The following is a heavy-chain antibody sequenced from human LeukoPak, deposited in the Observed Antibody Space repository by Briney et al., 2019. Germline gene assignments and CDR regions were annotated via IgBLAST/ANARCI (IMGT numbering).Heavy chain of an antibody. V-gene: IGHV4-61*02. Sequence: SQTLSLTCTVSGGSISSGSYYWSWIRQPAGKGLEWIGRIYTSGSTNYNPSLKSRVTISVNTSKNQFSLKLSSVTAADTAVYYCARADGYNAFDYWGQGTLVTVSS. CDR2: IYTSGST. CDR1: GGSISSGSYY. D-gene: IGHD5-24*01. CDR3: ARADGYNAFDY. J-gene: IGHJ4*02.